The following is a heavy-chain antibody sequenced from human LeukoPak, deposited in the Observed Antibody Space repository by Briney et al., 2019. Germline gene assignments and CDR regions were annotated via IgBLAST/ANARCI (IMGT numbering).Heavy chain of an antibody. CDR3: ARGGPAAGRFDY. Sequence: GGSLRLSCAASGFTFSSYSTNWFRQAPGKGLEWVSYISDSSSIIYYADSVKGRFTVSRDNSKNTLYLQMNSLRAEDTAVYYCARGGPAAGRFDYWGQGTLVTVSS. J-gene: IGHJ4*02. D-gene: IGHD6-13*01. CDR2: ISDSSSII. CDR1: GFTFSSYS. V-gene: IGHV3-48*01.